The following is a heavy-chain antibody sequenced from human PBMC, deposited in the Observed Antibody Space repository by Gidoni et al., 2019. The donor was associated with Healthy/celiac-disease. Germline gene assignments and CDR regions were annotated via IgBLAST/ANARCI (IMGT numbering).Heavy chain of an antibody. CDR2: ISGSGGST. Sequence: EVQLLESGGGLVQPGGSLRLSCSASGFTFSSYSMSWVRQAPGKGLEWVSAISGSGGSTYYADSGKGRFTIYRDNSKNTLYLQMNSLRAEDTAVYYCARAEGITIFGVVITYFDYWGQGTLVTVSS. CDR3: ARAEGITIFGVVITYFDY. V-gene: IGHV3-23*01. D-gene: IGHD3-3*01. CDR1: GFTFSSYS. J-gene: IGHJ4*02.